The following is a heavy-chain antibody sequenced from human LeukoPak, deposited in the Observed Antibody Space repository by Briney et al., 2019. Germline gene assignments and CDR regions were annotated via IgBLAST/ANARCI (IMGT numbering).Heavy chain of an antibody. CDR1: GGSISSGSYY. Sequence: SQTLSLTCTVSGGSISSGSYYWSWLRQPAGKGLEWIGRIYTSGSTNYNPSLKSRVTISVDTSKNQFSLKLSSVTAADTAVYYCARETVGLNYYYYYYMDVWGKGTTVTVSS. D-gene: IGHD4-23*01. CDR2: IYTSGST. CDR3: ARETVGLNYYYYYYMDV. V-gene: IGHV4-61*02. J-gene: IGHJ6*03.